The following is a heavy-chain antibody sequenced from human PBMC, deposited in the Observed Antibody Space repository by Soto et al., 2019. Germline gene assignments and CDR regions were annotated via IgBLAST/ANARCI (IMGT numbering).Heavy chain of an antibody. CDR1: GFTFSSYS. CDR3: ARDPGITYYYDSSGYFSDY. CDR2: ISSSSSTI. Sequence: GGSLRLSCAASGFTFSSYSMNWVRQAPGKGLEWVSYISSSSSTIYYADSVKGRFTISRDNAKNSLYLQMNSLRDEDTAVYYCARDPGITYYYDSSGYFSDYWGQGTLVTVSS. J-gene: IGHJ4*02. V-gene: IGHV3-48*02. D-gene: IGHD3-22*01.